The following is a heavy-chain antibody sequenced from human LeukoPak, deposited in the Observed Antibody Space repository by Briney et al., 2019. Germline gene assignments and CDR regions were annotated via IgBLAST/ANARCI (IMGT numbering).Heavy chain of an antibody. CDR1: GFTFSSYW. D-gene: IGHD2-2*03. CDR2: IKQDGSEK. Sequence: GGSLRLSCAASGFTFSSYWMSWVRQAPGKGLEWVANIKQDGSEKYYVDSVKGRFTISRDNSKNTLYLQMNSLRAEDTAVYYCAKDGYPAKRYPYYFDYWGQGTLVTVSS. V-gene: IGHV3-7*04. J-gene: IGHJ4*02. CDR3: AKDGYPAKRYPYYFDY.